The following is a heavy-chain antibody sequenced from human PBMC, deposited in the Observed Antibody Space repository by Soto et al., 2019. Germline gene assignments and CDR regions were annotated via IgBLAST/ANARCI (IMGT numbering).Heavy chain of an antibody. V-gene: IGHV4-59*01. CDR3: ARCLRFRYYFYE. D-gene: IGHD3-3*01. CDR1: GDSISTYY. CDR2: IYYTGST. Sequence: LSEPLSLTCTFSGDSISTYYWSWIRQPPGKGLEWIGYIYYTGSTNYNPSLKSRVTISVDTSTNQFSLRLSSVTAADTAVYYCARCLRFRYYFYEWGKRFLVRVCS. J-gene: IGHJ4*02.